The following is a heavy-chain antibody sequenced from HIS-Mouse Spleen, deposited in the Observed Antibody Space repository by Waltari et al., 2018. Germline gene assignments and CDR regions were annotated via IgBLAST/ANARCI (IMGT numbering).Heavy chain of an antibody. J-gene: IGHJ2*01. CDR3: AREIPYSSSWYDWYFDL. D-gene: IGHD6-13*01. Sequence: QLQLQESGPGLVKLSETLSLTCTVPGGSISSSSYYWGWIRQPPGKGLEWIGSIYYSGSTYYNPSLKSRVTISVDTSKNQFSLKLSSVTAADTAVYYCAREIPYSSSWYDWYFDLWGRGTLVTVSS. CDR2: IYYSGST. CDR1: GGSISSSSYY. V-gene: IGHV4-39*07.